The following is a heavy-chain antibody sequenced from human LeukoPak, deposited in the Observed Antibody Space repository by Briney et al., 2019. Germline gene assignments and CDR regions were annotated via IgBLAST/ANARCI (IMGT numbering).Heavy chain of an antibody. CDR3: ARAILAIEGRWFDP. J-gene: IGHJ5*02. D-gene: IGHD2-21*01. CDR1: GGSISSYY. Sequence: ASETLFLTCTVSGGSISSYYWSWIRQHPGKGLEWIGYIYYSGSTYYNPSLKSRVTISVDTSKNQFSLKLSSVTAADTAVYYCARAILAIEGRWFDPWGQGTLVTVSS. V-gene: IGHV4-59*06. CDR2: IYYSGST.